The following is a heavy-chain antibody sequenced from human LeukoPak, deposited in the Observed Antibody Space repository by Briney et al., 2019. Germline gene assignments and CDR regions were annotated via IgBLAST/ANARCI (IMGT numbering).Heavy chain of an antibody. CDR2: ISYDGSNK. CDR1: GFTFSRYG. D-gene: IGHD2-2*01. CDR3: AREYCSSTSCYAFDI. Sequence: GRSLRLSCAASGFTFSRYGMHWVRQAPGKGLEWVAVISYDGSNKYYADSVKGRFTISRDNSKNTLYLQMNSLRAEDTAVYYCAREYCSSTSCYAFDIWGQGTMVTVSS. J-gene: IGHJ3*02. V-gene: IGHV3-30*03.